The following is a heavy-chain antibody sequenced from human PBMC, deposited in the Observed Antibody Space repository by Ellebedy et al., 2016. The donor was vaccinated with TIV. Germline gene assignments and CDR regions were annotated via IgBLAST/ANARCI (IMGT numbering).Heavy chain of an antibody. V-gene: IGHV5-51*01. Sequence: GESLKISCKGSGYSFTNYWIGWVRQMPGKGLEWMGIIHPGDSETRYSPSFQGQVTISGDKSLSTAYLQWSSLKASDTAMYYCARFTSDYSGDWFGRAFDHWGQGTLVIVSS. CDR2: IHPGDSET. CDR3: ARFTSDYSGDWFGRAFDH. D-gene: IGHD2-21*02. CDR1: GYSFTNYW. J-gene: IGHJ4*02.